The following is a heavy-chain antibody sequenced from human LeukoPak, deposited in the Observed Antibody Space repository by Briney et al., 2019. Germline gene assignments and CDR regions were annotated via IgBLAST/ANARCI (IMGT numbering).Heavy chain of an antibody. D-gene: IGHD1-26*01. CDR3: ARLGGVNRGSYFHAFDI. Sequence: GASVKVSCKASGGTFSSYAISWVRQAPGQGLEWMGGIIPIFGTANYAQKFQGRVTITADESTSTAYMELSSLRSEDTAVYYCARLGGVNRGSYFHAFDIWGQGTMVTVSS. CDR2: IIPIFGTA. V-gene: IGHV1-69*01. J-gene: IGHJ3*02. CDR1: GGTFSSYA.